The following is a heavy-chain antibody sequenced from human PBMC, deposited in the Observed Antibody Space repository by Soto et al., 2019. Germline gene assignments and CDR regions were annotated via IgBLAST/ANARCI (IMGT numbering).Heavy chain of an antibody. V-gene: IGHV4-59*01. Sequence: SETLSLTCTVSGGSISSYYWSWIRQPPGKGLEWIGYIYYSGSTNYNPSLKSRVTISVDTSKNQFSLKLSSVTAADTAVYYCARGDSNYAMYYFDYWGQGTLVTVSS. J-gene: IGHJ4*02. CDR3: ARGDSNYAMYYFDY. CDR1: GGSISSYY. CDR2: IYYSGST. D-gene: IGHD4-4*01.